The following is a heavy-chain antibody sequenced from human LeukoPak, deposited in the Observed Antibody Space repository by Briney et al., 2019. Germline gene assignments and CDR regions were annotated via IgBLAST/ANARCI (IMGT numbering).Heavy chain of an antibody. J-gene: IGHJ3*02. D-gene: IGHD3-10*01. CDR3: ARNYYGSGSRAFDI. CDR2: LYSGGST. CDR1: GFTVSSDY. Sequence: GGPLRLSCAASGFTVSSDYMSWVRQAPGKGLEWVSILYSGGSTFYADSVKGRFTISRDNSKNTLYLQMNSLRAEDTAVYYCARNYYGSGSRAFDIWGQGTMVTVSS. V-gene: IGHV3-53*01.